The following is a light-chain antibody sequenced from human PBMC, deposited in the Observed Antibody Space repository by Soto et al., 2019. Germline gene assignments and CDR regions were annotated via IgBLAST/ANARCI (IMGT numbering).Light chain of an antibody. CDR2: SNN. CDR3: AAWHDSRNGYVA. Sequence: QSVLTQPPSASGTPGQRATISCSGSISNIGTNNVNWYQQLPGTAPKLLIYSNNQRPSGVPDRFSGSKSGTSASLAISGLQSEDEADYYCAAWHDSRNGYVAFGGGTKLTVL. V-gene: IGLV1-44*01. J-gene: IGLJ2*01. CDR1: ISNIGTNN.